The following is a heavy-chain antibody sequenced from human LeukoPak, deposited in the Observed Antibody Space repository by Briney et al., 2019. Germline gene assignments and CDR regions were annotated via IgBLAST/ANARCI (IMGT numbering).Heavy chain of an antibody. CDR1: GFTFSSYG. Sequence: PGGSLRLSCAASGFTFSSYGMHWVRQAPGKGLEWVAVISYDGSNKYYADSVKGRFTISRDNSKNTLYLQMNSLRAEDTAVYYCAKPHIVEVPAAMDGWGQGTLVTVSS. D-gene: IGHD2-2*01. CDR3: AKPHIVEVPAAMDG. V-gene: IGHV3-30*18. J-gene: IGHJ4*02. CDR2: ISYDGSNK.